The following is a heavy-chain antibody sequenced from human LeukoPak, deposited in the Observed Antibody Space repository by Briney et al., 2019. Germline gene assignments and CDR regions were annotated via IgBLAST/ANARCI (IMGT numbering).Heavy chain of an antibody. D-gene: IGHD5-18*01. CDR3: AREGYSSGSRTGIDY. Sequence: PGGSLRLSYAASGFTVSSNFMNWVRQAPGRGLEWVSVIYSGGSTSYADSVKGRFTISRDNSKNTLFLQMNSLRIDDTAVYYCAREGYSSGSRTGIDYWGQGTLVTVSS. J-gene: IGHJ4*02. CDR2: IYSGGST. CDR1: GFTVSSNF. V-gene: IGHV3-66*02.